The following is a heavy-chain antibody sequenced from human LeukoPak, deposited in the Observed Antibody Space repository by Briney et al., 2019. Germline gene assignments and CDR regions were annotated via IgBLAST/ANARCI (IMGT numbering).Heavy chain of an antibody. Sequence: ASVTVSCKASGYTFTSYGISWVRQAPGQGLEWMGWISVYNGNTNYAQNLQGRVTMTTDTSTSTAYMDLRSLTSDDTAVYYCARGVAGVPYYFDYWGQGTLVTVSS. CDR1: GYTFTSYG. J-gene: IGHJ4*02. CDR2: ISVYNGNT. CDR3: ARGVAGVPYYFDY. V-gene: IGHV1-18*01. D-gene: IGHD3-10*01.